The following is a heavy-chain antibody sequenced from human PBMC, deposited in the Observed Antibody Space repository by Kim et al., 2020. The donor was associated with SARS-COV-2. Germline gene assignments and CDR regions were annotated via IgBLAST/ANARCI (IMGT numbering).Heavy chain of an antibody. V-gene: IGHV4-61*01. CDR2: IYYSGST. CDR3: VRDVSSTSHFDL. J-gene: IGHJ2*01. D-gene: IGHD2-2*01. CDR1: GGSVSSGSFY. Sequence: SETLSLTCTVSGGSVSSGSFYWTWIRQPPGKELEWIAYIYYSGSTNYNPSLKSRVTISVDTSKNQFSLKLSSVTAADTAVYYCVRDVSSTSHFDLWGRGTLVTVSS.